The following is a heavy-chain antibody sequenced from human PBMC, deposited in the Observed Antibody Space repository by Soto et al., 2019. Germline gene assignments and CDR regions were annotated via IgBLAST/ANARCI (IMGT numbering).Heavy chain of an antibody. CDR3: ARRCSSTTCYDY. J-gene: IGHJ4*02. Sequence: SETLSVTCTVSSGSISGSGYFWGWIRQPPGKGLEWIGSIYYSGTTYYNPSLKSRVTISVDTSKSQFFLKLTSVTASDTAVYYCARRCSSTTCYDYWGQGTLVTVSS. V-gene: IGHV4-39*01. CDR2: IYYSGTT. D-gene: IGHD2-2*01. CDR1: SGSISGSGYF.